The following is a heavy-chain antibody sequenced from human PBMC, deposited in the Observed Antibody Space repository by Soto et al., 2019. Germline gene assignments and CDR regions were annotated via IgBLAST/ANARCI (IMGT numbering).Heavy chain of an antibody. CDR1: GDSVTSNRAA. CDR3: TGGTTFTSSFWFDP. J-gene: IGHJ5*02. V-gene: IGHV6-1*01. D-gene: IGHD1-1*01. Sequence: SQTRSLTCDISGDSVTSNRAAWNLIRQSPSRGLEWLGRTYYRSKWYNDYGKSVKGRITFNADTSKNQLSLQLNSVTPEYTAVYYCTGGTTFTSSFWFDPWGQGTLVTVSS. CDR2: TYYRSKWYN.